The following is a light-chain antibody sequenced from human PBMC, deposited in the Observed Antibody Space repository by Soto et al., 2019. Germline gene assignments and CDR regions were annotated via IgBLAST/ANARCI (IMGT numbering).Light chain of an antibody. J-gene: IGLJ3*02. CDR1: TGAVTSGHY. V-gene: IGLV7-46*01. CDR3: LISYSGARV. Sequence: QAVVTQEPSLTVSPGGTVTLTCGSSTGAVTSGHYPHWFQQRPGQAPTTLIYDTNNKHSWTPARFSGSLLGGKAALTLSGAQSEDEAEYYCLISYSGARVYGGGTKLTVL. CDR2: DTN.